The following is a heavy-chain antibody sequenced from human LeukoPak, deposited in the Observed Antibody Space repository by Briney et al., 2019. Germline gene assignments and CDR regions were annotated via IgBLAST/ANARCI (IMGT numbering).Heavy chain of an antibody. CDR3: AGRRVLDAYY. J-gene: IGHJ4*02. D-gene: IGHD3-16*01. CDR1: GFTFSSYW. V-gene: IGHV3-66*02. Sequence: GGSLRLSCAASGFTFSSYWMSWVRQAPGKGLEWVSVIYGGDNTYYVESVKGRFTISRDNSKNTLFLQMNRLRAEDTAVYYCAGRRVLDAYYWGQGTLATVSS. CDR2: IYGGDNT.